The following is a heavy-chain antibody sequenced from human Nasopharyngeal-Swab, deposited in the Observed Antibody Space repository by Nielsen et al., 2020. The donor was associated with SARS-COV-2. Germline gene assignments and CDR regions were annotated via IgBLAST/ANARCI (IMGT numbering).Heavy chain of an antibody. D-gene: IGHD3-10*01. V-gene: IGHV3-30*18. CDR2: VSYDGRHK. J-gene: IGHJ6*02. Sequence: QPPGKGLEWVAVVSYDGRHKSYADSVKGRFTVSRDNSKNTMYLQMSSLRAEDTAIYYCAKSLRGVSLSFGYYYGLDVWGQGTTVTVSS. CDR3: AKSLRGVSLSFGYYYGLDV.